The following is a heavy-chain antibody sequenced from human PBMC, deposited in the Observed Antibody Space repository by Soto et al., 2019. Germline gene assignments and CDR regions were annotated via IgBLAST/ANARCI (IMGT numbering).Heavy chain of an antibody. CDR2: IIPILGIA. CDR3: ARDQYCSSTSCYGAYYYYYGMDV. V-gene: IGHV1-69*04. D-gene: IGHD2-2*01. CDR1: GGTFSSYT. Sequence: SVKVSCKASGGTFSSYTISWVRQAPGQGLEWMGRIIPILGIANYAQKFQGRVTITADKSTSTAYMELSSLRSEDTAVYYCARDQYCSSTSCYGAYYYYYGMDVWG. J-gene: IGHJ6*02.